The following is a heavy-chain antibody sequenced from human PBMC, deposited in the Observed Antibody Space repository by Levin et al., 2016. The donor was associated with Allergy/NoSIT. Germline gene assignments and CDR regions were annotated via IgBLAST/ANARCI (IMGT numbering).Heavy chain of an antibody. V-gene: IGHV3-48*02. CDR2: ISSSSTI. CDR3: ASGDILTGYSPPYFDY. J-gene: IGHJ4*02. D-gene: IGHD3-9*01. Sequence: WIRQPPGKGLEWVSYISSSSTIYYADSVKGRFTISRDNAKNSLYLQMNSLRDEDTAVYYCASGDILTGYSPPYFDYWGQGTLVTVSS.